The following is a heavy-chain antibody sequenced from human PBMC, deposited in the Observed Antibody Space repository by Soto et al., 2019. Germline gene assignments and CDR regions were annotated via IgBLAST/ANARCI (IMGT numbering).Heavy chain of an antibody. Sequence: SETLSLTCTVSGGSISSYYWSWIRQPPGKGLEWIGYIYYSGSTNYNPSLKSRVTISVDTSKNQFSLKLSSVTAADTAVYYCALTMGAYGDYLFAYWGQGTLVTVSS. J-gene: IGHJ4*02. CDR2: IYYSGST. D-gene: IGHD4-17*01. CDR3: ALTMGAYGDYLFAY. CDR1: GGSISSYY. V-gene: IGHV4-59*08.